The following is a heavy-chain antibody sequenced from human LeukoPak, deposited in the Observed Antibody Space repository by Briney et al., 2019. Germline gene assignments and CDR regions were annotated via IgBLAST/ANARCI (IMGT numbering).Heavy chain of an antibody. Sequence: SGPALVKPTQTLTLTCTFSGFSLSTSGMCVSWIRQPPGKALEWLARIDWDDDKYYSTSLKTRHTISKDTSKNQVVLTMTNMDPVDTATYYCARTLPYDSSGLFDYWGQGTLVTVSS. J-gene: IGHJ4*02. D-gene: IGHD3-22*01. V-gene: IGHV2-70*11. CDR3: ARTLPYDSSGLFDY. CDR2: IDWDDDK. CDR1: GFSLSTSGMC.